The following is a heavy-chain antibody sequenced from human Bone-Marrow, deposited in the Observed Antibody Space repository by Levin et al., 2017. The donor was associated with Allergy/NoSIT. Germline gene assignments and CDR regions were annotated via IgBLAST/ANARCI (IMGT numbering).Heavy chain of an antibody. CDR2: INSDGSST. V-gene: IGHV3-74*01. CDR1: GFTFSSYW. CDR3: ARDRAYCGGDCYPGYEYFDY. D-gene: IGHD2-21*01. J-gene: IGHJ4*02. Sequence: GGSLRLSCAASGFTFSSYWMHWVRQAPGKGLVWVSRINSDGSSTSYADSVKGRFTISRDNAKNTLYLQMNSLRAEDTAVYYCARDRAYCGGDCYPGYEYFDYWGQGTLVTVSS.